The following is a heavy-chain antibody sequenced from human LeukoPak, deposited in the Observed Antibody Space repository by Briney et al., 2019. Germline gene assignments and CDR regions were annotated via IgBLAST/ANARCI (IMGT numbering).Heavy chain of an antibody. V-gene: IGHV4-4*07. CDR1: GDSISTYY. D-gene: IGHD2-8*01. Sequence: SETLSLTCTVSGDSISTYYWSWVRQSAGKGLEWIGRIYTSGSNNYNPSLKSRVTMSFDTSKNQFSLKLTSVTAADTAVYYCARESFVVLPTADRSYFFDYWGQGTLVTVSS. CDR3: ARESFVVLPTADRSYFFDY. CDR2: IYTSGSN. J-gene: IGHJ4*02.